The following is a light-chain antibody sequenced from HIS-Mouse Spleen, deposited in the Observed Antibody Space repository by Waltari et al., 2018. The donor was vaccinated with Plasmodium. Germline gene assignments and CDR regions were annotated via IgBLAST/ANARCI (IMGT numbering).Light chain of an antibody. CDR3: QQYGSSPYT. J-gene: IGKJ2*01. Sequence: EIVLTQSPGTLSLSPGERATLSCRASQSVSSSYLAWYQQKPGQAPRLLIYGASSRATGIPDRFSGSVSGTDFTLTSSRLEPEDFAVYYCQQYGSSPYTFGQGTKLEIK. V-gene: IGKV3-20*01. CDR2: GAS. CDR1: QSVSSSY.